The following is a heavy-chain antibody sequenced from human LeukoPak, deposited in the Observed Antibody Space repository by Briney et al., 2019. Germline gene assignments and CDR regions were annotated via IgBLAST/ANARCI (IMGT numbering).Heavy chain of an antibody. CDR3: ARVVRGYSNYFDY. D-gene: IGHD5-18*01. CDR1: GGSISSGDYY. J-gene: IGHJ4*02. CDR2: IYYSGST. Sequence: SQTLSLTCTVSGGSISSGDYYWSWLRQPPGKGLEWIGYIYYSGSTYYNPSLKSRVTISVDTSKNQFSLKLSSVTAADTAVYYCARVVRGYSNYFDYWGQGTLVTVSS. V-gene: IGHV4-30-4*01.